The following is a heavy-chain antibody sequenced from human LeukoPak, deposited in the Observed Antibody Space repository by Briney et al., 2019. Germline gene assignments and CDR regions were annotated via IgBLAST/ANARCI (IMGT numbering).Heavy chain of an antibody. CDR3: ARDTLVYYYDSSGYSDAFDI. D-gene: IGHD3-22*01. J-gene: IGHJ3*02. CDR2: ISAYNGNT. V-gene: IGHV1-18*01. CDR1: GYTFTSYG. Sequence: ASVKVSCKASGYTFTSYGISWVRQAPGQGLEWMGWISAYNGNTNYAQKLQGRVTMTTDTSTSTAYMELRSLRSDDTAVYYCARDTLVYYYDSSGYSDAFDIWGQGTMVTVPS.